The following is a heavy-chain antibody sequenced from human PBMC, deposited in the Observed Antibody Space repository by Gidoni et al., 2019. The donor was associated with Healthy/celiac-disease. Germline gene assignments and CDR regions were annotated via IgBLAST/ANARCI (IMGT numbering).Heavy chain of an antibody. V-gene: IGHV4-59*01. Sequence: QVQLQESGPGLVKPSETLALTCTVSGGSISSYYWSWIRQPPGKGLEWIGYIYYSGSTNYNPSLKSRVTISVDTSKTQFSLQLSSVTAADTAVYYCARARSIVVVVAATQYFDLWGRGTLVTVSS. CDR2: IYYSGST. CDR3: ARARSIVVVVAATQYFDL. CDR1: GGSISSYY. J-gene: IGHJ2*01. D-gene: IGHD2-15*01.